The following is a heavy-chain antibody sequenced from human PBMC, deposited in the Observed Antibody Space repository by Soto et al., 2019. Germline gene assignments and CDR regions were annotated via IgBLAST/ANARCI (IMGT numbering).Heavy chain of an antibody. CDR1: GYTFTGYY. Sequence: ASVKVSCKSSGYTFTGYYMHWVRQAPGQGLEWMGWINPNSGGTNYEQKFQGRVTMTRDTSISTAYMELSRLRSDDTAVYYCARDMSPRFLEWPEDGMDVWGQGTTVTVSS. J-gene: IGHJ6*02. D-gene: IGHD3-3*01. CDR2: INPNSGGT. CDR3: ARDMSPRFLEWPEDGMDV. V-gene: IGHV1-2*02.